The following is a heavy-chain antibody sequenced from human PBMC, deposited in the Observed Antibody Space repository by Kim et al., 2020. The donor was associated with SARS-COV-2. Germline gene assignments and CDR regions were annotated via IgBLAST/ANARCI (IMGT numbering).Heavy chain of an antibody. CDR2: ISAYNGNT. J-gene: IGHJ5*02. D-gene: IGHD2-15*01. CDR3: ARDGGVVVAATPWFDP. CDR1: GYTFTSYG. Sequence: ASVKVSCKASGYTFTSYGISWVRQAPGQGLEWMGWISAYNGNTNYAQKLQGRVTMTTDTSTSTAYMELRSLRSDDTAVYYCARDGGVVVAATPWFDPWGQGTLVTVSS. V-gene: IGHV1-18*01.